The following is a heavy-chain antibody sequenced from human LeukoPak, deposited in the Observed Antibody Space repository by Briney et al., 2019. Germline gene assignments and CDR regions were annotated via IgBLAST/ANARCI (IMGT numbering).Heavy chain of an antibody. J-gene: IGHJ4*02. CDR2: INHSGST. Sequence: SETLSLTCTVSGYSISSGYYWGWIRQPPGKGLEWIGSINHSGSTYYNPSLKSRVTISVDTSKNQFSLKLSSVTAADTAVYYCARGLVIRGVVTATVFDYWGQGTLVTVSS. CDR3: ARGLVIRGVVTATVFDY. CDR1: GYSISSGYY. V-gene: IGHV4-38-2*02. D-gene: IGHD2-21*02.